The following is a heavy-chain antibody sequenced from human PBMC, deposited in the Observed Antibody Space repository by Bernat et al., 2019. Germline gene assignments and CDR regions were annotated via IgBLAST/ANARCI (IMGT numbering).Heavy chain of an antibody. CDR1: GFTFSGYG. J-gene: IGHJ4*02. CDR2: ISNDGSNK. Sequence: QVQLVESGGGVVQPGRSLRLSCAASGFTFSGYGMHWVRQAPGKGLEWVAVISNDGSNKYYADSVKGRFTLSRDNSKNSLYLQMNSLRAEDTAVYYCAKDGQGLTYYFDYWGQGSVVTVSS. V-gene: IGHV3-30*18. CDR3: AKDGQGLTYYFDY.